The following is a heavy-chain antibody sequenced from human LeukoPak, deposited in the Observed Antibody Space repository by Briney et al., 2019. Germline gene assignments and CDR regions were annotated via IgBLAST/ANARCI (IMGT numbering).Heavy chain of an antibody. V-gene: IGHV4-39*07. CDR2: IYYSGST. CDR1: GGSISSSSYY. CDR3: ARALYSSPLDY. D-gene: IGHD6-13*01. Sequence: SETLSLSCTVSGGSISSSSYYWSWIRQPPGKGLEWIGSIYYSGSTYYNPSLKSRVTISVDTSKNQFSLKLSSVTAADTAVYYCARALYSSPLDYWGQGTLVTVSS. J-gene: IGHJ4*02.